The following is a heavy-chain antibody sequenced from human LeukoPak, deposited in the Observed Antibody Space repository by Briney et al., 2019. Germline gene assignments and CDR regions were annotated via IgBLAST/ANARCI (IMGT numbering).Heavy chain of an antibody. V-gene: IGHV3-30*04. CDR2: ISYDGSNK. CDR3: ACVYYYDSITDY. CDR1: GFTFSSYA. D-gene: IGHD3-22*01. Sequence: PGRSLRLSCAASGFTFSSYAMHWVRQAPGKGLEWVAVISYDGSNKYYADSVKGRFTISRDNSKNTLYLQMNSLRAEDTAVYYCACVYYYDSITDYWGQGTLVTVSS. J-gene: IGHJ4*02.